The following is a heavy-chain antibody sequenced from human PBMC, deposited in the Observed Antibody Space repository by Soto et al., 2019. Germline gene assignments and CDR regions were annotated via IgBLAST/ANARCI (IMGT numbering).Heavy chain of an antibody. Sequence: PGGSLRLSCAASGFTFSSYGMHWVRQAPGTGLEWVAVISYDGGNKYYADSVKGRFTISRDNSKTTLYLQMNSLRAEDTAVYYCARFRPAGTWEFFYYDMNVWGQGTKVTVSS. J-gene: IGHJ6*02. CDR1: GFTFSSYG. CDR3: ARFRPAGTWEFFYYDMNV. V-gene: IGHV3-30*03. D-gene: IGHD6-13*01. CDR2: ISYDGGNK.